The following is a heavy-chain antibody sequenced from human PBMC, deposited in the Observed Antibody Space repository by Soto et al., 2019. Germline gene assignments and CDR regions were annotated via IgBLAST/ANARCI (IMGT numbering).Heavy chain of an antibody. J-gene: IGHJ4*02. D-gene: IGHD3-3*01. Sequence: EVQPVESGGGLVQPGRSLRLSCAASGFTFDDYAMHWVRQAPGKGLEWVSGISWNSGSIGYADSVKGRFTISRDNAKNSLYLQMNSLRAEDTALYYCAKDLSGWGQGTLVTVSS. CDR3: AKDLSG. V-gene: IGHV3-9*01. CDR1: GFTFDDYA. CDR2: ISWNSGSI.